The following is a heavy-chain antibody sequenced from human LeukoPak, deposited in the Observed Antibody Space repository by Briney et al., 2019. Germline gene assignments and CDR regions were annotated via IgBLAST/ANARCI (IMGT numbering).Heavy chain of an antibody. V-gene: IGHV1-2*02. J-gene: IGHJ4*02. Sequence: ASVKVSCKASGYSFTNYDINWVRQAPGQGLEWMGWINPNSGGTNYAQKFQGRVTMTRDTSISTAYMELSRLRSDDTAVYYCARGKNVDYDYVWGSYRWGQGTLVTVSS. CDR3: ARGKNVDYDYVWGSYR. D-gene: IGHD3-16*01. CDR2: INPNSGGT. CDR1: GYSFTNYD.